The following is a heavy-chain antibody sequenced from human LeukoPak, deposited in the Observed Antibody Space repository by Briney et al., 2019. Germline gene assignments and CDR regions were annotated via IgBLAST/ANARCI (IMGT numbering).Heavy chain of an antibody. CDR1: GYTFTSYG. CDR2: ISAYNGNT. Sequence: GASVKVSCKASGYTFTSYGISWVRQAPGQGLEWMGWISAYNGNTNYAQKLQGRVTMTTDTSTSTAYMELRSLRSDDTAVYYCARGVLWWFSASQFDYWGQGTLVTVSS. J-gene: IGHJ4*02. CDR3: ARGVLWWFSASQFDY. D-gene: IGHD2-21*01. V-gene: IGHV1-18*01.